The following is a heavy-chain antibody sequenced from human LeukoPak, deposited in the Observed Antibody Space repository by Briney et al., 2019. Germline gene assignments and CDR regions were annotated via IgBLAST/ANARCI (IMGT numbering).Heavy chain of an antibody. Sequence: GGSLRLSCAASGFTVSGKYMSWVRQAPGKGLEWVSVIYSGGGTYYADSVKGRLTISRDNSKNTLYLQMNSLRAEDTAVYYCARSKVGATSAFDYWGQGTLVTVSS. CDR3: ARSKVGATSAFDY. CDR2: IYSGGGT. J-gene: IGHJ4*02. V-gene: IGHV3-66*01. D-gene: IGHD1-26*01. CDR1: GFTVSGKY.